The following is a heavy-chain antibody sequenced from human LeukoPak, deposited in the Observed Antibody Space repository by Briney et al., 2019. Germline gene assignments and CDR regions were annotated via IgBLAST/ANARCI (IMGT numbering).Heavy chain of an antibody. D-gene: IGHD2-2*01. J-gene: IGHJ4*02. V-gene: IGHV3-30*18. Sequence: GGSLRLSCVVSGFTFSSYGMHWVRQAPGKGLEWVTAISYDGSSENYAASVKGRFTISRDNSKNTLYLQMNSLRTEDTAVYYCAKTAQAYCSSTSCYFDYWGQGTLVTVSS. CDR1: GFTFSSYG. CDR2: ISYDGSSE. CDR3: AKTAQAYCSSTSCYFDY.